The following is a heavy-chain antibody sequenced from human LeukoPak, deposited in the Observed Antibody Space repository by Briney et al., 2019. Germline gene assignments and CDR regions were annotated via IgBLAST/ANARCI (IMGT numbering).Heavy chain of an antibody. D-gene: IGHD3-22*01. V-gene: IGHV3-30-3*01. J-gene: IGHJ4*02. CDR2: ISYDGSNK. Sequence: GGSLRLSCAASGFTFSSYAMHWVRQAPGKGLEWVAVISYDGSNKYYADSVKGRFTISRDNSKNTLYLQMNSLRAEDTAVYYCARESLAYYYDSSDYSFDYWGQGTLVTVSS. CDR3: ARESLAYYYDSSDYSFDY. CDR1: GFTFSSYA.